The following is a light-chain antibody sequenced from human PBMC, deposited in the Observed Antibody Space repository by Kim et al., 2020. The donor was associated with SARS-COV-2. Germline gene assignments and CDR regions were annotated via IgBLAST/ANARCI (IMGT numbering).Light chain of an antibody. V-gene: IGKV1-39*01. CDR3: QQSYSAPQLT. CDR1: QSIANY. J-gene: IGKJ4*01. CDR2: AAS. Sequence: DIQMTHSPSSLSASVGDRVTITCRASQSIANYLNWYQQKPGKAPNLLIYAASSLQSGVPSRFSGSGSGTVFTLTISSLQPEDFATYYCQQSYSAPQLTFGGGTKVDIK.